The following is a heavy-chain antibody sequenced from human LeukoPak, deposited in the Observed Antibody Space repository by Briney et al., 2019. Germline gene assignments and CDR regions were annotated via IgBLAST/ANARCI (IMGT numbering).Heavy chain of an antibody. CDR1: GYTFTGYY. V-gene: IGHV1-2*02. D-gene: IGHD2-15*01. Sequence: GASVKVSCKASGYTFTGYYMHWVRQAPGQGLEWMGWINPNSGGTNYAQKFQGRVTMTRDTSISTAYMELSRLRSDDTAVYYCARVLVAASYYYYGMDVWGQGTTVTVSS. CDR3: ARVLVAASYYYYGMDV. CDR2: INPNSGGT. J-gene: IGHJ6*02.